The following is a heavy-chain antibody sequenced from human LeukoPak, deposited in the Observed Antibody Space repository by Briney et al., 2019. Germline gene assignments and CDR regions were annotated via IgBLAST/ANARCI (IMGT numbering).Heavy chain of an antibody. Sequence: GGSLRLSCAVSGLIFSDQYMDWVRQAPGKGLEWVGRTQNKANSYTMDYAASVRGRFTISRDDSKNSLSLQMNSLRAEDTAVYYCARDLGDYVGYFDYWGQGTLVTVSS. D-gene: IGHD4-17*01. V-gene: IGHV3-72*01. CDR2: TQNKANSYTM. CDR3: ARDLGDYVGYFDY. CDR1: GLIFSDQY. J-gene: IGHJ4*02.